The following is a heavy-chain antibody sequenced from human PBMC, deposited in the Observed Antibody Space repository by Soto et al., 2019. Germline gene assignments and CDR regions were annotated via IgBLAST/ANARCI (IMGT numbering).Heavy chain of an antibody. D-gene: IGHD6-19*01. V-gene: IGHV3-30*18. J-gene: IGHJ3*02. CDR3: GKSRLPWLDDAFYI. CDR1: GLTFSTYG. CDR2: ISYDGSKE. Sequence: QVQLVESGGGVVQPGRSLRLSCAASGLTFSTYGMHWVRQAPGKGLEWVAVISYDGSKEYYADSVKGRFTISRDNSKNTLYLQMNSLRTEDKAVYYCGKSRLPWLDDAFYIWGQGTMVTVSS.